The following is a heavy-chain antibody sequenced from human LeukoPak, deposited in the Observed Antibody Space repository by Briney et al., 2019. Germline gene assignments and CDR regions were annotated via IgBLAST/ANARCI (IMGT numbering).Heavy chain of an antibody. J-gene: IGHJ4*02. D-gene: IGHD2-21*01. CDR2: ISGSTGST. CDR3: AKGGIVALILFDY. V-gene: IGHV3-23*01. CDR1: RFTFSRYA. Sequence: PGGSLRLSCAASRFTFSRYAMSWVRQAPGKGLEWVSTISGSTGSTYYADSVKGRFTISRDNSKNTLYLQMNSLRAEDTAVYYCAKGGIVALILFDYWGQGTLVTVSS.